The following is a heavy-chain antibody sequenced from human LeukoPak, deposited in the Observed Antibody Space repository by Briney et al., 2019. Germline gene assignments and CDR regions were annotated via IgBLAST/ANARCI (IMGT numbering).Heavy chain of an antibody. CDR2: ISSSSSYI. J-gene: IGHJ6*02. CDR3: ARPLGYCSSTSCPPGYGMDV. CDR1: GFTFSSYS. Sequence: GGSLRLSCAASGFTFSSYSMNWVRQAPGKGLEWVSSISSSSSYIYYADSVKGRFTISRDNAKNSLYLQMNSLRAEDMAVYYCARPLGYCSSTSCPPGYGMDVWGQGTTVTVSS. V-gene: IGHV3-21*01. D-gene: IGHD2-2*01.